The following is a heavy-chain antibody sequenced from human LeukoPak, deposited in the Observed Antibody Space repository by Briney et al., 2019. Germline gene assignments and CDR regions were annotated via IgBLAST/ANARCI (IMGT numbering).Heavy chain of an antibody. CDR3: AKDYSDSRVGDVFLEY. CDR1: VFILSNYA. V-gene: IGHV3-23*01. CDR2: ITSGFTP. J-gene: IGHJ4*02. Sequence: GGSVRLSRPSSVFILSNYAMSWLGQAPAKGVEGVSGITSGFTPYYADSVQGRFTISRDNTKNTVHPQMNNQRAEDRAVYRSAKDYSDSRVGDVFLEYWGQGTLVTVSS. D-gene: IGHD1-26*01.